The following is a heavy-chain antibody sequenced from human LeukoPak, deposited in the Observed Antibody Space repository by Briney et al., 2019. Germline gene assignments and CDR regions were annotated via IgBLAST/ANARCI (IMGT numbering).Heavy chain of an antibody. CDR3: AGCAAGEQTLDY. CDR2: IRYDGSDK. D-gene: IGHD6-13*01. J-gene: IGHJ4*02. CDR1: GFTFSNYA. Sequence: GGSLRLSCAASGFTFSNYAMHWVRQAPGKGLEWVAFIRYDGSDKYYADSVKGRFTISRDNSKNTLYLQMNSLRAEDTAVYYCAGCAAGEQTLDYWGQGTLVTVSS. V-gene: IGHV3-30*02.